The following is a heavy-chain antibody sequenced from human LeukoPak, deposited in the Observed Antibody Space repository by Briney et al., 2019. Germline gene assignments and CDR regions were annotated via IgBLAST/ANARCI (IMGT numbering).Heavy chain of an antibody. CDR1: GYTFTSHN. CDR2: ISVYNGNT. V-gene: IGHV1-18*01. D-gene: IGHD4-17*01. Sequence: ASVKVSCKASGYTFTSHNINWVRQAPGQGLEWMGWISVYNGNTNYAQKLQGRVTMTTDTSTSTAYMELRSLISDDAAVYYCARGDDYGDYWGLYWGQGTLVTVSS. J-gene: IGHJ4*02. CDR3: ARGDDYGDYWGLY.